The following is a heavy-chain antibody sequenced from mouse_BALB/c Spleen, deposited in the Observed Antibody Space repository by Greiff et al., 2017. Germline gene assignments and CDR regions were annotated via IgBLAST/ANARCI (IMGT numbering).Heavy chain of an antibody. CDR3: ARDKSGTEAMDY. V-gene: IGHV2-9*02. J-gene: IGHJ4*01. D-gene: IGHD4-1*01. CDR1: GFSLTSYG. Sequence: VQVVESGPGLVAPSQSLSITCTVSGFSLTSYGVHWVRQPPGKGLEWLGVIWAGGSTNYNSALMSRLSISKDNYKVQVFLKMNSLQTDDTAMYCCARDKSGTEAMDYWGQGTSVTVSS. CDR2: IWAGGST.